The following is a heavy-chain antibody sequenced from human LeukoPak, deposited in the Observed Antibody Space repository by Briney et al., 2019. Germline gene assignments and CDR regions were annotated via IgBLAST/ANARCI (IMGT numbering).Heavy chain of an antibody. CDR2: IYYSGST. V-gene: IGHV4-30-4*01. CDR1: GGSISSGDYY. J-gene: IGHJ4*02. CDR3: ARDARGEIVGAIN. Sequence: SETLSLTCTVSGGSISSGDYYWSWIRQPPGKGLEWIGYIYYSGSTYYNPSLKSRVTISVDTSKNQFSLKLSSVTAADTAVYYCARDARGEIVGAINWGQGTLVTVSS. D-gene: IGHD1-26*01.